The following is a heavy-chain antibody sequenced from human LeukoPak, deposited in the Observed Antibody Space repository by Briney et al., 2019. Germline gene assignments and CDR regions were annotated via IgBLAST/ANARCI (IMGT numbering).Heavy chain of an antibody. Sequence: SETLSLTCTVSGGSINNYYWSWIRQPPGKGLEWIGYIYYSGSTNYNPSLKSRVTISVDTSKNQFSLRLSSVTAADTAVYYCARVLTTVTRYNWFDPWGQGTLVTVSS. CDR3: ARVLTTVTRYNWFDP. J-gene: IGHJ5*02. V-gene: IGHV4-59*01. CDR2: IYYSGST. CDR1: GGSINNYY. D-gene: IGHD4-17*01.